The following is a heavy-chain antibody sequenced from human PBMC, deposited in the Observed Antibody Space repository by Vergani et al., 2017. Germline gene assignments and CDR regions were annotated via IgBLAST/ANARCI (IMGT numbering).Heavy chain of an antibody. V-gene: IGHV3-21*01. J-gene: IGHJ4*02. Sequence: EVQLVESGGGLVKPGGSLRLSCAASGFTFSSYSMNWVRQAPGKGLEWVSSISSSSSYIYYADSVKGRFTISRDNAKNSLYLQMNSLRAEDTAVYYCARKVPSVVVPAAPIDYWGQGTLVTVSS. CDR2: ISSSSSYI. CDR1: GFTFSSYS. D-gene: IGHD2-2*01. CDR3: ARKVPSVVVPAAPIDY.